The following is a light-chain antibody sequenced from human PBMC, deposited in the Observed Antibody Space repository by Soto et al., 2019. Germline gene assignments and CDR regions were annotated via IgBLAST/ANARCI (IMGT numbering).Light chain of an antibody. CDR2: QAS. CDR1: QSVGTS. Sequence: DIQMTQAPSTLSAYVGDRLTITCRASQSVGTSLAWYQQKAGIAPKLLIYQASSLKNGVPSRFSGSGSGTEFTLTISSLQPDDFATYYCQQYNTYRTFGQGTKVDIK. J-gene: IGKJ1*01. CDR3: QQYNTYRT. V-gene: IGKV1-5*03.